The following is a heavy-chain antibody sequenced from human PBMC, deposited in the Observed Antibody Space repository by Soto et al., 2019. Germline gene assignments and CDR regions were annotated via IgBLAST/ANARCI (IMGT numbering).Heavy chain of an antibody. D-gene: IGHD3-16*01. J-gene: IGHJ6*02. V-gene: IGHV4-59*01. CDR1: GGSISRYY. CDR2: IYYSGST. CDR3: ARFKSTIGYYGMDV. Sequence: SETLSLTCTVSGGSISRYYWSWIRQPPGKGLEWIGYIYYSGSTNYNPSLKSRVTISVDTSKNQFSLKLSSVTAADTAVYYCARFKSTIGYYGMDVWGQGTTVTVSS.